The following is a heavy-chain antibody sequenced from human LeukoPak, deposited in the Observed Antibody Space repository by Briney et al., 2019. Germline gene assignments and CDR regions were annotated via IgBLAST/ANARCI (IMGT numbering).Heavy chain of an antibody. CDR1: GFTFSDYG. CDR2: IWSDGKNA. Sequence: GASLRLSCAVSGFTFSDYGMHWVRQAPGKGLEWVSFIWSDGKNAFYSDSAKGRFTISRDNFRNTLYLQMDTLRLDDSGVYYCGKDPGATARGFHLDVWGKGTTVAVSS. CDR3: GKDPGATARGFHLDV. V-gene: IGHV3-30*02. J-gene: IGHJ6*04. D-gene: IGHD1-1*01.